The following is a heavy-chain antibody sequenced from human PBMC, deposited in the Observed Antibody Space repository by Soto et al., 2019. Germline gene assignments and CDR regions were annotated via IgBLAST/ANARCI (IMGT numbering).Heavy chain of an antibody. V-gene: IGHV1-8*01. CDR3: ARDSSTTIPV. Sequence: QVKLVQSGAEVRRPGTSVMVSCKTSGYTFTDYDINWVRQATGQGLEWMGWMNPNSGNTGYAQKFQGRVSMTRNTATSTAYMELSSLRSDDTAIYYCARDSSTTIPVWGQGTMVTVSS. D-gene: IGHD2-2*01. CDR2: MNPNSGNT. J-gene: IGHJ3*01. CDR1: GYTFTDYD.